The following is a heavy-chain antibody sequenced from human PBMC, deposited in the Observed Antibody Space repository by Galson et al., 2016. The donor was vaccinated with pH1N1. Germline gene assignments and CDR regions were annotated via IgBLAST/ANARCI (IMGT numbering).Heavy chain of an antibody. CDR3: ARLDYGDYSGYFEY. V-gene: IGHV2-70*18. Sequence: WVRQVPGKALEWLALIDWDDDKYYSTSLKTRLTISKDTSKNQVVLTMTNMDPVDTATYYCARLDYGDYSGYFEYWGQGTLVTVSS. D-gene: IGHD4-17*01. CDR2: IDWDDDK. J-gene: IGHJ4*02.